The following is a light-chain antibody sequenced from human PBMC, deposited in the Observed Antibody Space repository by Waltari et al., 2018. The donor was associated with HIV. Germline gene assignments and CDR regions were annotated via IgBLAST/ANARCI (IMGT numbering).Light chain of an antibody. CDR3: QQYGNSLIT. V-gene: IGKV3-20*01. J-gene: IGKJ5*01. CDR1: QSVSSTY. Sequence: EIVLTQSPGTLSLSPGERATLSCRASQSVSSTYLTWDQQKPGQAPRLLIYCASSRATGIPDRFSGSGSGTDFTLAISRVEPEDFAAYYCQQYGNSLITFGQGTRLAIK. CDR2: CAS.